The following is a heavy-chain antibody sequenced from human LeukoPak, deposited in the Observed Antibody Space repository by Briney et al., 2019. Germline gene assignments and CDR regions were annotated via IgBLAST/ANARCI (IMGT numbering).Heavy chain of an antibody. CDR2: IYYSGST. D-gene: IGHD2-2*01. CDR3: ARDVPAAANFDY. V-gene: IGHV4-39*07. J-gene: IGHJ4*02. Sequence: PAETLSLTCTVSGGSISSSIYYWGWIRQPPGKGLEWIGSIYYSGSTYYNPSLQSRVTISVDMSKNQFSLKLHSVTAADTAVYYCARDVPAAANFDYWGQGTLVTVSS. CDR1: GGSISSSIYY.